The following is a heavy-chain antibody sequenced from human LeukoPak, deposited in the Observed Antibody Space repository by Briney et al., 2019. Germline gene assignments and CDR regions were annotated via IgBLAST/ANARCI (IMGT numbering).Heavy chain of an antibody. CDR3: AKGDCSSTSCLIDY. D-gene: IGHD2-2*01. V-gene: IGHV3-23*01. CDR1: KFNFNSYG. J-gene: IGHJ4*02. CDR2: ISGSGGST. Sequence: GGSLRLSCTTSKFNFNSYGMTWVRQAPGKGLEWVSSISGSGGSTQYAASVQGRFTISRDNAKNSLYLQMNSLRAEDMALYYCAKGDCSSTSCLIDYWGQGTLVTVSS.